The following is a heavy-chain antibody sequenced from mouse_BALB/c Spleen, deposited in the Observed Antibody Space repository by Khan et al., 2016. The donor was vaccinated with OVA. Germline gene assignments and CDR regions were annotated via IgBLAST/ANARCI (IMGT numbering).Heavy chain of an antibody. D-gene: IGHD2-10*01. J-gene: IGHJ4*01. Sequence: VQLQESGPGLAAPSQSLSITCTISGFSLTTYGVHWVRQPPGKGLEWLVVIWSDGTTNYNSALKSRLTITKDNSQSQVFLKMNSLQTDDTAINCDARQPYYHYNSMDYWGQGTSVTVSS. V-gene: IGHV2-6-1*01. CDR2: IWSDGTT. CDR3: ARQPYYHYNSMDY. CDR1: GFSLTTYG.